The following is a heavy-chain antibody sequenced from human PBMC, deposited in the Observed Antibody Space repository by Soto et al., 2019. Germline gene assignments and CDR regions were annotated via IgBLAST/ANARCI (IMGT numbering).Heavy chain of an antibody. D-gene: IGHD2-15*01. V-gene: IGHV4-61*01. CDR3: ATQIPYCSGGSCQHWFAP. CDR1: GGSVNSGSYY. Sequence: PSDRMELRCTVCGGSVNSGSYYGSWIRQPPGKGLEWIGYIYYSGSTNYNPSLKSRVTISVDTSKNQFSLKLSSVTAADTAVYYCATQIPYCSGGSCQHWFAPWGQGTLVTVS. CDR2: IYYSGST. J-gene: IGHJ5*02.